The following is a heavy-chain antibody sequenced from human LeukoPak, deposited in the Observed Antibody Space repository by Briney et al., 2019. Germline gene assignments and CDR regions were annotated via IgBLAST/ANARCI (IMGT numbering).Heavy chain of an antibody. J-gene: IGHJ6*02. CDR3: VTAMVRGEYYYYGMDV. D-gene: IGHD5-18*01. V-gene: IGHV1-69*04. CDR1: GGTFSSYA. CDR2: IIPIVGIA. Sequence: SVKVSCKASGGTFSSYAISWVQQAPGQGVEWMGRIIPIVGIANYAQKFQGRVTITADRSTSTAYMELTSLRSEDTAVYYCVTAMVRGEYYYYGMDVWGQGTTVTVSS.